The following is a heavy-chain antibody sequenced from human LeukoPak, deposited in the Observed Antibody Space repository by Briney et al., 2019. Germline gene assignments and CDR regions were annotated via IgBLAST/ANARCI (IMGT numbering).Heavy chain of an antibody. J-gene: IGHJ5*02. CDR3: ARDSYGWNWFDP. CDR2: IYYSGST. D-gene: IGHD2-8*02. Sequence: SETLSLTCTVSGGSISSGDYYWSWIRQPPGKGLEWIGYIYYSGSTYYNPSLKSRVTMSVDTSKNQFSLKLSSVTAADTAVYYCARDSYGWNWFDPWGQGTLVTVSS. V-gene: IGHV4-30-4*08. CDR1: GGSISSGDYY.